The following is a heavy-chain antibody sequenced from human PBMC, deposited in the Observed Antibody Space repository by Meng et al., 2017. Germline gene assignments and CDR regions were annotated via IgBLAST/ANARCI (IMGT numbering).Heavy chain of an antibody. CDR2: IRCSSSYI. J-gene: IGHJ4*02. CDR3: ARDMTLAAAMVY. CDR1: GFRFRSYS. V-gene: IGHV3-21*01. D-gene: IGHD5-18*01. Sequence: GQRGGVGGVLVKHEVSLRLSGAAAGFRFRSYSMNWGRQAPGKGLEWVSAIRCSSSYIYYADSVKGRFTISRDNAKNSLYLQMNSLRAEDTAVYYCARDMTLAAAMVYWGQGTLVTVSS.